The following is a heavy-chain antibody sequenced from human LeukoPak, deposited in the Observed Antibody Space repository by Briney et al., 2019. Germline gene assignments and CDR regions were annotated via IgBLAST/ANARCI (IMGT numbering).Heavy chain of an antibody. D-gene: IGHD3-3*01. CDR1: GFTFSGYP. V-gene: IGHV3-48*02. CDR3: VRDQFFSFDY. Sequence: PGGSLRLSCAASGFTFSGYPIHWVRQAPGKGLEWVSYISGTSHLIYYADSVKGRFTISRDNAKNSLYLQMSSLRDGDTAVYYCVRDQFFSFDYWGQGTLVTVSS. J-gene: IGHJ4*02. CDR2: ISGTSHLI.